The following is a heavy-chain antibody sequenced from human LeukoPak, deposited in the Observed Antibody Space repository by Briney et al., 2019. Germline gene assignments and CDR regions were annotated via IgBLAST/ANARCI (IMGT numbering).Heavy chain of an antibody. CDR3: AREGSNYYGSGRFEGWFDP. D-gene: IGHD3-10*01. J-gene: IGHJ5*02. CDR2: IGSSGSTI. CDR1: GFTFNTYA. Sequence: GGSLRLSCAASGFTFNTYAMNWVRQAPGKGLEWVSYIGSSGSTIYYADSVKGRFTISRDNAKNSLYLQMNSLRAEDTAVYYCAREGSNYYGSGRFEGWFDPWGQGTLVTVSS. V-gene: IGHV3-48*03.